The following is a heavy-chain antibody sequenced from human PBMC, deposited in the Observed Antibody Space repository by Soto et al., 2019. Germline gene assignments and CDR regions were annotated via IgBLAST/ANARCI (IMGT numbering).Heavy chain of an antibody. J-gene: IGHJ3*02. Sequence: PGGSLRLSCAASGFTFSSYGMHWVRQAPGKGLEWVAVIWYDGSNKYYADSVKGRFTISRDNSKNTLYLQMNSLRAEDTAVYYCARDRRVDIVATSRLNDAFDIWGQGTMVTVSS. D-gene: IGHD5-12*01. CDR2: IWYDGSNK. V-gene: IGHV3-33*01. CDR3: ARDRRVDIVATSRLNDAFDI. CDR1: GFTFSSYG.